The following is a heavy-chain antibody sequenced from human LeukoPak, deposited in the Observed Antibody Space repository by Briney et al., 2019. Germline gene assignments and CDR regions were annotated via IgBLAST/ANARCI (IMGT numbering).Heavy chain of an antibody. CDR3: ARGLYNYYYYYGMDV. CDR1: GYTLTELS. Sequence: ASVKVSCKVSGYTLTELSMHWVRQAPGKGLEWMGGFDPEDGETIYAQKFQGRVTMTRNTSISTAYMELSSLRSEDTAVYYCARGLYNYYYYYGMDVWGQGTTVTVSS. CDR2: FDPEDGET. V-gene: IGHV1-24*01. J-gene: IGHJ6*02. D-gene: IGHD2-2*02.